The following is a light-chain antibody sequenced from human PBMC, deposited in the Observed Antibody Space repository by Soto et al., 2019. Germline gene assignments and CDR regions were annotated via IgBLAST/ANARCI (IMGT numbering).Light chain of an antibody. CDR2: GAS. V-gene: IGKV3-15*01. CDR1: QSVSNN. CDR3: QQYNNWPLT. J-gene: IGKJ4*01. Sequence: EIVMTQSPATLSVSPGERATLSCRTSQSVSNNLAWYQQKPGQAPRLLIFGASTRATGIPARFSGSGSGTEFTLTICSLQSEDFAVYYCQQYNNWPLTLGGGTKVDIK.